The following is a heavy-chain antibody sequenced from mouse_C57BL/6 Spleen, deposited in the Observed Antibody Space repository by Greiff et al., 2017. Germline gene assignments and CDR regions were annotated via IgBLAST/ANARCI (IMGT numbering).Heavy chain of an antibody. D-gene: IGHD2-13*01. CDR2: IDPSDSYT. Sequence: QVQLQQPGAELVMPGASVKLSCKASGYTFTSYWMHWVKQRPGQGLEWIGEIDPSDSYTNYNQKFKGKSTLTVDKSSSTAYMQLSSLTSEDSAVYYCARGLHLFDYWGQGTTLTVSS. V-gene: IGHV1-69*01. CDR3: ARGLHLFDY. CDR1: GYTFTSYW. J-gene: IGHJ2*01.